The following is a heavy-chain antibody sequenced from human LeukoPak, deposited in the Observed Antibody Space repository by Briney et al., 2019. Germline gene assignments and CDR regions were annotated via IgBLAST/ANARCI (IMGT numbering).Heavy chain of an antibody. CDR2: IYHSGST. Sequence: SETLSLTCAVSGYSISSGYYWGWIRQPPGKGLEWIGGIYHSGSTYYNPSLKSRVTISVDTSKNQFSLKLSSVTAADTAVYYCARHGGVTQGADWFDPWGQGTLVTVSS. CDR3: ARHGGVTQGADWFDP. D-gene: IGHD4-23*01. CDR1: GYSISSGYY. J-gene: IGHJ5*02. V-gene: IGHV4-38-2*01.